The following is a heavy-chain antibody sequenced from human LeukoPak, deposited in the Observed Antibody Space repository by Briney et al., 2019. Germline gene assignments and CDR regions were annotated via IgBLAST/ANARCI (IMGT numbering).Heavy chain of an antibody. CDR1: GFTFSTYA. J-gene: IGHJ4*02. CDR2: ISGSGGTT. CDR3: AKSIGGVVVVAADY. Sequence: GGSLRLSCAASGFTFSTYAMTWVRQAPGKGLEWVSVISGSGGTTYYADSVKGRFPLSRDNSKNTLYLQTNSLRAEDTAVYYCAKSIGGVVVVAADYWGQGTLVTVSS. V-gene: IGHV3-23*01. D-gene: IGHD2-15*01.